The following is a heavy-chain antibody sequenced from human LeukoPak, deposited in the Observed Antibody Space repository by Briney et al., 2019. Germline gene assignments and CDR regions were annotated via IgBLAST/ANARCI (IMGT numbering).Heavy chain of an antibody. CDR2: IYYSGST. CDR3: ASYDYGDYRGVDY. Sequence: PSETLSLTCTVSGGSVSSGSYYWSWIRQPPGKGLEWIGYIYYSGSTNYNPSPKSRVTISVDTSKNQFSLKLSSVTAADTAVYYCASYDYGDYRGVDYWGQGTLVTVSS. J-gene: IGHJ4*02. CDR1: GGSVSSGSYY. V-gene: IGHV4-61*01. D-gene: IGHD4-17*01.